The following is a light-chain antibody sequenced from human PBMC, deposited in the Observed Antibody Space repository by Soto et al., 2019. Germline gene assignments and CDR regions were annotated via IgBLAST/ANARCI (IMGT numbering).Light chain of an antibody. CDR3: QQYGSSTLT. J-gene: IGKJ4*01. CDR1: QSVSSSY. V-gene: IGKV3-20*01. Sequence: EIVLTQSPATLSLSPGERATLSCRSSQSVSSSYLAWYQQKPGQAPRLLIYGASSRATGIPDRFSGSGSGTDFNLTISRLETEDFAVYYCQQYGSSTLTFGGGTKVDIK. CDR2: GAS.